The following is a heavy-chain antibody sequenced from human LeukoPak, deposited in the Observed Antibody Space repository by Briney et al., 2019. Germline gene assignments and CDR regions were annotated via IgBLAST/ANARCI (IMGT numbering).Heavy chain of an antibody. D-gene: IGHD3-9*01. V-gene: IGHV1-18*01. CDR3: ARGNGDDWFSWFDY. J-gene: IGHJ4*02. CDR2: TSAYNGNT. Sequence: ASVKVSCKASGYTFTSYGISWVRQAPGQGLEWMGWTSAYNGNTNYAQKLQGRVTMTTDTSTSTAYMELRSLRSDDTAVYYCARGNGDDWFSWFDYWGQGTLVTVSS. CDR1: GYTFTSYG.